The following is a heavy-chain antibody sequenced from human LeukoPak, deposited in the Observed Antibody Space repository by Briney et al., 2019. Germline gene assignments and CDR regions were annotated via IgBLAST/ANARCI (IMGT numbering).Heavy chain of an antibody. CDR1: GFCVSNTY. V-gene: IGHV3-53*04. J-gene: IGHJ6*02. CDR3: ARSAARLRYYYAMDV. CDR2: IYSGDSGVST. Sequence: GGSLRLSCAASGFCVSNTYMSWVRQAPGKGLEWVSVIYSGDSGVSTYYADSVKGRFTISRHNSKNTLYLQMSSLRAEDTAVYFCARSAARLRYYYAMDVWGQGTTVTVCS. D-gene: IGHD6-6*01.